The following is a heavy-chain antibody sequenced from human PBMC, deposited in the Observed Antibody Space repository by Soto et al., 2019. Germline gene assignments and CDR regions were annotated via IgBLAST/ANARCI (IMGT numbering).Heavy chain of an antibody. CDR2: VYHSGST. CDR1: SGSINSSNW. CDR3: ARVVGYCSSTGCYKYLDY. V-gene: IGHV4-4*02. Sequence: SETLSLTCAVSSGSINSSNWWSWVRQAPGEGLEWIGNVYHSGSTNYNPSLKSRVTISIDKSKNQFSLRLSSVTAADTAVYYCARVVGYCSSTGCYKYLDYWGQGTLVTVSS. D-gene: IGHD2-2*02. J-gene: IGHJ4*02.